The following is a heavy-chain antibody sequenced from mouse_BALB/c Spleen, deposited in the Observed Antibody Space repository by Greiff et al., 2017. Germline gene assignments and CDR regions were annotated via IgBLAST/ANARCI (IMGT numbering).Heavy chain of an antibody. J-gene: IGHJ4*01. CDR3: ARATEDAMDY. CDR2: ISDGGSYT. D-gene: IGHD1-1*01. CDR1: GFTFSDYY. Sequence: EVQLVESGGGLVKPGGSLKLSCAASGFTFSDYYMYWVRQTPEKRLEWVATISDGGSYTYYPDSVKGRFTISRDNAKNNLYLQMSSLKSEDTAMYYCARATEDAMDYWGQGTSVTVSA. V-gene: IGHV5-4*02.